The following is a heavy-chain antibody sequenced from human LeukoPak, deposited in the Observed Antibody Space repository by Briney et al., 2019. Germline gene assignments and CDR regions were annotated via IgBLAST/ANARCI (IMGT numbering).Heavy chain of an antibody. CDR3: VRDRRGAFDY. D-gene: IGHD3-16*01. CDR1: GGSISSYY. Sequence: SETLSLTCTVSGGSISSYYWSWIRQPPGKGLEWIGYIYYSGSTNYNPSLKSRVTISVDTSKNQFSLKLSSVTAADTAVYYCVRDRRGAFDYWGQGTLVTVSS. J-gene: IGHJ4*02. CDR2: IYYSGST. V-gene: IGHV4-59*01.